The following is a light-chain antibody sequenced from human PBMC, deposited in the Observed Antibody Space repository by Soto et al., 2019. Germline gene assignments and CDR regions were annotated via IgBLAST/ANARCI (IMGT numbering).Light chain of an antibody. CDR1: SSNIGSNT. V-gene: IGLV1-44*01. CDR3: ATWDASLNGYV. CDR2: GNN. J-gene: IGLJ1*01. Sequence: QSVLTQPPSASGTPGQRVTISCSGSSSNIGSNTVNWYQQLPGTAPKLLIYGNNQRPSGVPDRFSGSKSGTSASLAISGLQSEDEADYYCATWDASLNGYVFGTGTKLTVL.